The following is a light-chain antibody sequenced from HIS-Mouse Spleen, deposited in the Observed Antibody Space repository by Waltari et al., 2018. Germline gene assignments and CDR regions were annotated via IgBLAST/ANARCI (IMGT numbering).Light chain of an antibody. J-gene: IGLJ2*01. CDR2: EAS. CDR1: ALPKQY. V-gene: IGLV3-10*01. CDR3: YSTDSSGNHRV. Sequence: SYELTQPPSVSVSPGQTARITCSGDALPKQYAYWYQQKSGQAPVLVIYEASKRPAGIPGRFSGSSSGTMATLTISGAQVEDEADYYCYSTDSSGNHRVFGGVTKLTVL.